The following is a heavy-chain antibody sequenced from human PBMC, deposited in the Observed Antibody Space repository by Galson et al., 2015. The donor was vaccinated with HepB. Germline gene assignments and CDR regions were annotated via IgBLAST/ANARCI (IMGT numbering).Heavy chain of an antibody. Sequence: SLRLSCAASGFTFSSYAMHWVRQAPGKGLEWVAVISYDGSNKYYADSVKGRFTISRDNSKSTLYLQMNSLRAEDTAVYYCARKTYCSSTSCYGFYYYYGMDVWGQGTTVTVSS. D-gene: IGHD2-2*01. CDR1: GFTFSSYA. V-gene: IGHV3-30-3*01. CDR3: ARKTYCSSTSCYGFYYYYGMDV. CDR2: ISYDGSNK. J-gene: IGHJ6*02.